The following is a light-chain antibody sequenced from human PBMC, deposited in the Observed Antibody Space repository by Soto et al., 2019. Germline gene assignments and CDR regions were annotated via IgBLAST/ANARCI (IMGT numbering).Light chain of an antibody. J-gene: IGKJ1*01. V-gene: IGKV3-20*01. CDR3: HQYGKSPRT. CDR2: GAF. Sequence: EIVLTLPPGTLSLSPGERATLSCRTSQSVSNNYLAWYQQKPGQAPRLLIYGAFNRATGISDRFSGSGSGTDFTLSISKLEPGDFGVYFCHQYGKSPRTFGQGTKVDIK. CDR1: QSVSNNY.